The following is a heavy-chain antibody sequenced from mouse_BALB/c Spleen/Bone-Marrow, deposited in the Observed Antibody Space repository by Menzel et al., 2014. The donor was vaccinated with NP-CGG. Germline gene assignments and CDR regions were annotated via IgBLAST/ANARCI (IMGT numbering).Heavy chain of an antibody. CDR1: GYSFTSYW. CDR3: TFLVKEDFAY. D-gene: IGHD2-10*02. CDR2: IYPGNSDT. Sequence: EVKVVESGTVLARPGAPVKMSCKASGYSFTSYWMHWVKQRPGQGLEWIGAIYPGNSDTTYKQKFKGKAKLTAVTSASTAYMELSSLTNEDSAVYYCTFLVKEDFAYWGQGTLVTVSA. V-gene: IGHV1-5*01. J-gene: IGHJ3*01.